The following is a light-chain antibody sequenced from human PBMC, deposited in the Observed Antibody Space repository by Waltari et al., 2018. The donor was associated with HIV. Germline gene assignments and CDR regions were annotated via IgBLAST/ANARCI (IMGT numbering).Light chain of an antibody. V-gene: IGLV2-14*01. J-gene: IGLJ1*01. CDR1: SSDVGGYNY. CDR3: SSYTSSSTLYV. Sequence: QSALTQPASVSGSPGQSITISCTGTSSDVGGYNYVSWYQQHPGKAPKLMISEVSNRPSGFTHRCAGSKSGNTSSLTISGLQVEDEADYYCSSYTSSSTLYVFGTGTKVTVL. CDR2: EVS.